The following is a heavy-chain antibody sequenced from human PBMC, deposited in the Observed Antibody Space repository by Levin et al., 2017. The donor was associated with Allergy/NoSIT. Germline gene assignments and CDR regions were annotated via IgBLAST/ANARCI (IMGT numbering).Heavy chain of an antibody. J-gene: IGHJ4*02. CDR1: GFTFSSYE. CDR2: ISSSGSTI. Sequence: GESLKISCAASGFTFSSYEMNWVRQAPGKGLEWVSYISSSGSTIYYADSVKGRFTISRDNAKNSLYLQMNSLRVEDTAVYYCARQLGNFWSGYNYFDYWGQGTLVTVSS. D-gene: IGHD3-3*01. CDR3: ARQLGNFWSGYNYFDY. V-gene: IGHV3-48*03.